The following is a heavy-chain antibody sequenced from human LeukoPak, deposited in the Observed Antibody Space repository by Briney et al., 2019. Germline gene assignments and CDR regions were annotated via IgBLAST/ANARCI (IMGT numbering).Heavy chain of an antibody. CDR3: ARCLMYLWNRNFYYYMDV. D-gene: IGHD1-14*01. V-gene: IGHV3-23*01. CDR2: ISVDDQGST. J-gene: IGHJ6*03. Sequence: GGSLRLSCTTSEFSFRTYAMTWVRQAPGKGLEWVSTISVDDQGSTYYTDSVKGRFTISRDTSQNTLSLQMNSLRGEDTAVYYCARCLMYLWNRNFYYYMDVWGKGTTVTVSS. CDR1: EFSFRTYA.